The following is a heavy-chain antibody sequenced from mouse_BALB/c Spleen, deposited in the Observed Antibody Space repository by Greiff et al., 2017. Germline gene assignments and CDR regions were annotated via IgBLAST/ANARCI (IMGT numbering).Heavy chain of an antibody. V-gene: IGHV1-82*01. CDR2: IYPGDGDT. CDR1: GYAFSSSW. CDR3: ARSSSWGFAY. Sequence: QVQLQQSGPELVKPGASVKISCKASGYAFSSSWMNWVKQRPGQGLEWIGRIYPGDGDTNYNGKFKGKATLTADKSSSTAYMQLSSLTSVDSAVYFCARSSSWGFAYWGQGTLVTVSA. J-gene: IGHJ3*01.